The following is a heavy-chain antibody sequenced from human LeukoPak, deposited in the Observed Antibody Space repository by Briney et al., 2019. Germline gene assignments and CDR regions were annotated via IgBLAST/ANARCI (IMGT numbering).Heavy chain of an antibody. CDR2: INPNSGGT. CDR3: ARDGPYCSSTSCYLDY. Sequence: EASVKVSCKASGYTFTGYYMHWVRQAPGQGLEWMGWINPNSGGTNYAQKFQGRVTMTRDTSISTAYMELSRLRSDDTAVYYCARDGPYCSSTSCYLDYWGQGTLVTVSS. D-gene: IGHD2-2*01. V-gene: IGHV1-2*02. J-gene: IGHJ4*02. CDR1: GYTFTGYY.